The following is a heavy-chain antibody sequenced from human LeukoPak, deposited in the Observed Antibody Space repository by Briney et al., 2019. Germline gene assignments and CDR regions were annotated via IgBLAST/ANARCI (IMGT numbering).Heavy chain of an antibody. D-gene: IGHD1-26*01. V-gene: IGHV4-30-4*01. CDR2: IYYSGST. Sequence: SETLSLTCSVSGGSISSGDYYWSWIRQPPGKGLEWIGYIYYSGSTYYNPSLKSRVTISVDRSKNQFSLKLNSVTAADTAVYFCAREAPNSYYNWFDPWGQGTLVTVSS. J-gene: IGHJ5*02. CDR3: AREAPNSYYNWFDP. CDR1: GGSISSGDYY.